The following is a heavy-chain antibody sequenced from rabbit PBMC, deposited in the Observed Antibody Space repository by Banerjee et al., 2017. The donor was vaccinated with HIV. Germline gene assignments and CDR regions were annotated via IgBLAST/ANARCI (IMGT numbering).Heavy chain of an antibody. CDR2: IDAGSSAFT. Sequence: QEQLVESRGGLVKPGGSLKLSCTASRFPFSDKAVMCWVRQAPGKGLEWIACIDAGSSAFTYFATWARGRFTLSKTSSTVTLQMTSLTAADTATYFCARGYGSALSRLDLWGQGTLVTVS. J-gene: IGHJ3*01. D-gene: IGHD6-1*01. CDR1: RFPFSDKAV. V-gene: IGHV1S45*01. CDR3: ARGYGSALSRLDL.